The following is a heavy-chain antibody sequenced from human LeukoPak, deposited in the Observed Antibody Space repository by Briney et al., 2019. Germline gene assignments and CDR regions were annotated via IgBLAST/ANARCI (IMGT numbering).Heavy chain of an antibody. J-gene: IGHJ5*02. CDR1: GFAFSSYA. V-gene: IGHV3-23*01. D-gene: IGHD3-10*01. Sequence: PGGSLRLSCAASGFAFSSYAMSWVRQAPGKGLEWVSAISGSGGSTYYADSVKGRFTISRDNSKNTLYLQMNSLRAEDTAVYYCAKPYYYGSGSYLTDWFDPWGQGTLVTVSS. CDR2: ISGSGGST. CDR3: AKPYYYGSGSYLTDWFDP.